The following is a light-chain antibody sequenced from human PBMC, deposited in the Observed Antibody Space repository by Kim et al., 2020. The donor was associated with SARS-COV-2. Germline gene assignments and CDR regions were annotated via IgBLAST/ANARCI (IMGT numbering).Light chain of an antibody. CDR2: YDR. V-gene: IGLV3-21*04. J-gene: IGLJ2*01. CDR3: QEWDAGSDQVV. Sequence: SYELTQPPSVSGAPGKTAKITCGGNNIGSYSVHWYQQKPDQAPLMVIYYDRDRPSGIPERLSGSNYGNTATLTINRDEAGDEADYYCQEWDAGSDQVVFG. CDR1: NIGSYS.